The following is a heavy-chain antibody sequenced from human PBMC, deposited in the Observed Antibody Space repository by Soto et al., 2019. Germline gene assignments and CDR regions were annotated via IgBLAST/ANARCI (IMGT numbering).Heavy chain of an antibody. D-gene: IGHD2-2*01. J-gene: IGHJ6*02. CDR1: GGTFSSYA. CDR2: IIPVFGTA. CDR3: AKVRYSSPMGYYYGMDV. Sequence: SVKVSCKASGGTFSSYAISWVRQAPGLGLEWVGGIIPVFGTANYAQKFQGRVTITADESTSTSYMEVNNLRSEDTAVYYCAKVRYSSPMGYYYGMDVWGQGTTVTVSS. V-gene: IGHV1-69*13.